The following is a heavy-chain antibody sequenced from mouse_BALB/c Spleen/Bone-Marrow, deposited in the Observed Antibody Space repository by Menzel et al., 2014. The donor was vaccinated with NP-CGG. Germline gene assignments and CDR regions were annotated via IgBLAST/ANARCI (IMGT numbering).Heavy chain of an antibody. CDR3: ARDGDYDEGYAMDY. CDR2: INPGSGGT. J-gene: IGHJ4*01. D-gene: IGHD2-4*01. V-gene: IGHV1-54*01. CDR1: GYAFTNYL. Sequence: ESGAELVRPGTSVKVSCKASGYAFTNYLIEWVKQRPGQGLEWIGVINPGSGGTNYNEKFKGKATLTADKSSSTAYMQLSSLTSDDSAVYFCARDGDYDEGYAMDYWGQGTSVTVSS.